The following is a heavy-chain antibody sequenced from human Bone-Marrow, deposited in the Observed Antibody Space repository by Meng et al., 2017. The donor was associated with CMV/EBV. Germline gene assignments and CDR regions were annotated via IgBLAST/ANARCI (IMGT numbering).Heavy chain of an antibody. J-gene: IGHJ6*02. CDR1: GYTFTGYY. Sequence: ASVKVSCKASGYTFTGYYMHWVRQAPGQGLEWMGWINPNSGGTNYAQKFQGRVTMTRDTSISTAYMELSSLRSDDTATYYCARDFPLSNVPAATLYYYGLGVWGPGNTVNVSS. CDR3: ARDFPLSNVPAATLYYYGLGV. V-gene: IGHV1-2*02. D-gene: IGHD2-2*01. CDR2: INPNSGGT.